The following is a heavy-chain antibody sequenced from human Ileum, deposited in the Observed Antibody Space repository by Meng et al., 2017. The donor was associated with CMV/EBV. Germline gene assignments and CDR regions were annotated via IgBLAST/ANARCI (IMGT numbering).Heavy chain of an antibody. J-gene: IGHJ5*02. Sequence: GESLKISCAASGFHFSSYGMHWGRQAPGNGLEWVAFIRDDGSSKYYADSVKGRFTISRDNSKSTLYLEMNSLRAEDTALDYCAKDNYPNRGSWFDPWGQGTLVTVSS. V-gene: IGHV3-30*02. CDR1: GFHFSSYG. CDR3: AKDNYPNRGSWFDP. D-gene: IGHD1-26*01. CDR2: IRDDGSSK.